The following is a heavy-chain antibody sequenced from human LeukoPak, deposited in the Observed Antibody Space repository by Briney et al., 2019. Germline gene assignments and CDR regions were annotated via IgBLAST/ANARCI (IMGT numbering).Heavy chain of an antibody. CDR1: GFTFSSYE. CDR2: IRSGGSTI. Sequence: PGGSLRLSCAASGFTFSSYEMIWVRQAPGKGLEWVSYIRSGGSTIYYADSVRGRFTISRDNAKNSLHLQMNSLRAEDTAVYYCARDGGSSWYFDYWGQGTLATVSS. V-gene: IGHV3-48*03. D-gene: IGHD6-13*01. CDR3: ARDGGSSWYFDY. J-gene: IGHJ4*02.